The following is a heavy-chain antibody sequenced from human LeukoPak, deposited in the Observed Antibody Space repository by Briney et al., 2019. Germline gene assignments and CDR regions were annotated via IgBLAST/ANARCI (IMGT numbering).Heavy chain of an antibody. CDR2: ISSTRSSYI. V-gene: IGHV3-21*01. CDR3: ARDWTTVTFPDAFDI. D-gene: IGHD4-17*01. CDR1: GFTFSNYN. Sequence: GSLRLSCAASGFTFSNYNMNWVRQAPGKGLEWVSSISSTRSSYIYYAESVKGRFTISRDNAKHSLYLQMSSLRAEGTAVYYCARDWTTVTFPDAFDIWGQGTMVTVSS. J-gene: IGHJ3*02.